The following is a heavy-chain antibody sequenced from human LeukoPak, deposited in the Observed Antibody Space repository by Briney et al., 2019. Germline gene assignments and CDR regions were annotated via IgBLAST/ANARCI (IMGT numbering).Heavy chain of an antibody. CDR3: ARLAGSSSSDY. J-gene: IGHJ4*02. CDR1: GGSISSDY. D-gene: IGHD6-6*01. V-gene: IGHV4-4*09. Sequence: PSETLSLTSTVSGGSISSDYWSWIRQPPGKGLEWIGYIYTSGSINYNPSLKSRVTISLDMSKNQFSLKLSSVTAADTAVYYCARLAGSSSSDYWGQGTLVTVSS. CDR2: IYTSGSI.